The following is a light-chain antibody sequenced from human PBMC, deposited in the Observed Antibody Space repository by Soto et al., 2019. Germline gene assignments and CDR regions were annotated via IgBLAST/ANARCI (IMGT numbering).Light chain of an antibody. CDR1: QSVSSY. CDR3: QQRSNWPPRVT. CDR2: DAS. V-gene: IGKV3-11*01. J-gene: IGKJ4*01. Sequence: EIVLTQSPATLSLSPGERATLSCRASQSVSSYLAWYQQKPGQAPRLLIYDASNSATGIPARFSVSGSGTDFTLTISSLEPEDFAVYYCQQRSNWPPRVTFGGGTKVEIK.